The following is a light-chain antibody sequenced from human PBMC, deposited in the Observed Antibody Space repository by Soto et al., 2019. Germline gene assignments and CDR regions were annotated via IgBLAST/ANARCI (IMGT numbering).Light chain of an antibody. Sequence: EIVLTQSPGTLSLSPGERATLSCRASQSVSSNYLAWYQEKPGQAPRLLIYGASSRATGIPDRFSGSGSGTDFTLTISRLEPEDFAVYYCRQYGKTFGQGTKVDIK. V-gene: IGKV3-20*01. J-gene: IGKJ1*01. CDR3: RQYGKT. CDR1: QSVSSNY. CDR2: GAS.